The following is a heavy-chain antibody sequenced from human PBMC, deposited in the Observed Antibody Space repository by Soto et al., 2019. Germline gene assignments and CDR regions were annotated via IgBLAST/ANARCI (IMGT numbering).Heavy chain of an antibody. D-gene: IGHD2-15*01. Sequence: SQRLCLPSIHSCRAMSTFYSHCLRQSPGRGLEWIGYISYSGSTYYNPSLKSRVTISADTSKNQFSLRMNSMIAADTAVYYCARADPDASVGYWGQGTLVTVSS. CDR3: ARADPDASVGY. CDR2: ISYSGST. CDR1: CRAMSTFY. J-gene: IGHJ4*02. V-gene: IGHV4-59*01.